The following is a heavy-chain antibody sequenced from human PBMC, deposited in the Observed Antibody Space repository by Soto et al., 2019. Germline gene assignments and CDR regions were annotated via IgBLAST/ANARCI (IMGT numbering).Heavy chain of an antibody. CDR1: GGSISSGDYY. J-gene: IGHJ5*02. CDR3: ARHCTNGVCYKGFDNWFDP. V-gene: IGHV4-30-4*01. D-gene: IGHD2-8*01. CDR2: IYYSGTT. Sequence: PSETLSLTCTVSGGSISSGDYYWSWIRQPPGKGLEWIGYIYYSGTTYYNPSLKSRLTISLDTSKNQFSLKLSSVTAADTAVYYCARHCTNGVCYKGFDNWFDPWGQGTLVTVS.